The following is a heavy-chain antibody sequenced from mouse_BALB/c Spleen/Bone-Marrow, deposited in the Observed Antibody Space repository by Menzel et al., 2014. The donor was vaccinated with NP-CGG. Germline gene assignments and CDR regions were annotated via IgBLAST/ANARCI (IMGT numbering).Heavy chain of an antibody. D-gene: IGHD2-4*01. V-gene: IGHV1-54*01. Sequence: QVQLQQSGAELVRPGTSVKVSCKASGYAFTNYLMEWVKKRPGQGLEWIGGINPGSGGTNYNEKFKGKATVTADKSSSTAYMQLISLTSIVSEVYSSARAIYYDYDDGGAFAYWGQGTLVTVS. CDR3: ARAIYYDYDDGGAFAY. CDR2: INPGSGGT. CDR1: GYAFTNYL. J-gene: IGHJ3*01.